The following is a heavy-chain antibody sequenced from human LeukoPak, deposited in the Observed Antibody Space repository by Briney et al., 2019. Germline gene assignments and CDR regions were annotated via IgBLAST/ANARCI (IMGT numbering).Heavy chain of an antibody. CDR2: IYPGDLDT. J-gene: IGHJ3*02. Sequence: GESLKISCKASGYSFISSWIGWVRQMPGKGLEWMGVIYPGDLDTRYSPSFQGQVTISADTAISTAYLQWSSLKASDTAMYYCARYDAADSNDAFDIWGQGTMVTVSS. CDR3: ARYDAADSNDAFDI. D-gene: IGHD1-1*01. V-gene: IGHV5-51*01. CDR1: GYSFISSW.